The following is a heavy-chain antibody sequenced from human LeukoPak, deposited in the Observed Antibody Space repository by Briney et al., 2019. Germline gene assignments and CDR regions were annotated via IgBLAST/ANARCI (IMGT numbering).Heavy chain of an antibody. Sequence: ASVKVSCKASGYTFTSYAMNWVRQAPGQGLEWMGWINTNTGNPTYAQGFTGRFVFSLDTSVSTAYLQISSLKAEDTAVYYCARERIWFGELPHTPLIDYWGQGTLVTVSS. J-gene: IGHJ4*02. V-gene: IGHV7-4-1*02. CDR1: GYTFTSYA. D-gene: IGHD3-10*01. CDR3: ARERIWFGELPHTPLIDY. CDR2: INTNTGNP.